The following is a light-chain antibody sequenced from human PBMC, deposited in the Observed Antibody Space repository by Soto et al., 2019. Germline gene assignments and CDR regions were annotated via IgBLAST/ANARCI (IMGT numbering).Light chain of an antibody. CDR3: QQSYSPPYT. Sequence: DIQMTQSPSSLSASVGDTVTITCRGSQGISSSLNWRLQKQGKAPNLLLYAAINLQSGVTSRFTGCGSGTHFSLTTNSLQPEGFATYYYQQSYSPPYTFGQWTKLEI. J-gene: IGKJ2*01. CDR1: QGISSS. V-gene: IGKV1-39*01. CDR2: AAI.